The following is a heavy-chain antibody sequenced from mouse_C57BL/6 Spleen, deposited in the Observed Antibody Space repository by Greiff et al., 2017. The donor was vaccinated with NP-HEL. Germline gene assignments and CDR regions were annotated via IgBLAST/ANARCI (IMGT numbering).Heavy chain of an antibody. V-gene: IGHV1-26*01. CDR1: GYTFTDYY. D-gene: IGHD1-1*01. CDR3: ARYYYGSSYG. J-gene: IGHJ2*01. CDR2: INPNNGGT. Sequence: EVQLQQSGPELVKPGASVKISCKASGYTFTDYYMNWVKQSHGKSLEWIGDINPNNGGTSYNQKFKGKATLTVDKSSSTAYMELRSLTSEDSAVYYCARYYYGSSYGWGQGTTLTVSS.